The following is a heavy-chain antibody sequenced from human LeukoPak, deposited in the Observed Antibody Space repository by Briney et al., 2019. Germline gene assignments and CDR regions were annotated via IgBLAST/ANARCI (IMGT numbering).Heavy chain of an antibody. D-gene: IGHD6-19*01. Sequence: GESLKISCKGSGYSFTSYWIGWVRQMTGKGVEWMDIIYPGDYDTRYSPSFQGQVTISADKSISTAYLQWSRLKASDTAMYYCARHVGSSDMSLGFDPWGQGTLVTVSS. J-gene: IGHJ5*02. CDR1: GYSFTSYW. V-gene: IGHV5-51*01. CDR3: ARHVGSSDMSLGFDP. CDR2: IYPGDYDT.